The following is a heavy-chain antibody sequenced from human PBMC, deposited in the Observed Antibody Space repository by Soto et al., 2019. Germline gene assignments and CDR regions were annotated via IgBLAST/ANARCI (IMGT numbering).Heavy chain of an antibody. D-gene: IGHD3-22*01. CDR1: GFTFSGCA. V-gene: IGHV3-73*01. CDR3: TSPYYYDSSGYQNFDY. J-gene: IGHJ4*02. Sequence: PGGSLRLSCAASGFTFSGCAMTGGGRACGKWRGWVGRIRSKANSYAKAYAASVKGRLTISRDDSKNTGYLQMNSLKTEDTAVYYCTSPYYYDSSGYQNFDYWGQGTLVTVSS. CDR2: IRSKANSYAK.